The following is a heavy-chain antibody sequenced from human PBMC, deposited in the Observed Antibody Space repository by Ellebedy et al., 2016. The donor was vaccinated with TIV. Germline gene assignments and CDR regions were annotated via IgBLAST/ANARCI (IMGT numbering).Heavy chain of an antibody. V-gene: IGHV3-11*04. CDR3: ASIRGGD. D-gene: IGHD3-16*01. J-gene: IGHJ4*02. Sequence: GGSLRLXXAASGFTFSDYFMTWIRQAPGKGLEWISYITHNADTTYYADSVKGRFTISRDNAKNTLYLQMNSLRVGDTAVYYCASIRGGDWGQGTLVAVSS. CDR1: GFTFSDYF. CDR2: ITHNADTT.